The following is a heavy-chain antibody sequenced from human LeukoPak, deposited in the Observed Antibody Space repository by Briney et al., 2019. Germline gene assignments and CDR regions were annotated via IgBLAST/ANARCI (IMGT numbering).Heavy chain of an antibody. J-gene: IGHJ2*01. V-gene: IGHV4-59*01. CDR2: IYYSGST. CDR3: ARVNSGSHWYFDL. Sequence: SETLSLTCTVSGGSISSYYWSWIRQPPGKGLEWIGCIYYSGSTNYNPSLKSRVTISVDTSKNQFSLKLTSVTAADTAAYYCARVNSGSHWYFDLWGRGTLVTVSS. CDR1: GGSISSYY. D-gene: IGHD3-10*01.